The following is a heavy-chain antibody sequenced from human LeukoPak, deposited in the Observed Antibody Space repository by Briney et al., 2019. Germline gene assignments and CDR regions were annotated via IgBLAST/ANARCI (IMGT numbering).Heavy chain of an antibody. J-gene: IGHJ4*02. CDR3: ANPEFVDTAMVTDY. CDR1: GFTFSSYA. CDR2: IGGSGGST. D-gene: IGHD5-18*01. Sequence: GGSLRLSCAASGFTFSSYAMSWVRQAPGKGLEWVSAIGGSGGSTYYADSVKGRFTISRDNSKNTLYLQMNSLRAEDTAVYYCANPEFVDTAMVTDYWGQGTLVTVSS. V-gene: IGHV3-23*01.